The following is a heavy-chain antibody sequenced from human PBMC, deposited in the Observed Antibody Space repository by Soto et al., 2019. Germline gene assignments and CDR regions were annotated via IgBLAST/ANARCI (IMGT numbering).Heavy chain of an antibody. CDR2: INSDGSIT. Sequence: GRSLRLSCAASGFTFSSYWMHWVRQVPEKGLVWVSRINSDGSITNYADAVKGRFTISRDNVKNTLYLQMNSLRAEDTAVYYCVRYPRSVGGSYRPDYWGQGTLVTVSS. D-gene: IGHD3-16*02. CDR1: GFTFSSYW. J-gene: IGHJ4*02. CDR3: VRYPRSVGGSYRPDY. V-gene: IGHV3-74*01.